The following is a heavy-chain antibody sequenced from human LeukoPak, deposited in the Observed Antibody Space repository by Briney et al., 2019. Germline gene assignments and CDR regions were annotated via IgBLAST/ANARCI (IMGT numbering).Heavy chain of an antibody. J-gene: IGHJ4*02. CDR3: AKGVSSACFDY. V-gene: IGHV3-30*02. CDR2: IRYDGSDT. D-gene: IGHD6-19*01. CDR1: GFTFSNYG. Sequence: GGSLRLSCAASGFTFSNYGMHWVRHAPGKGLEWVAFIRYDGSDTYYGDSVKGRFTIARDNSKNTLYLQMNTLRVDDTALYYCAKGVSSACFDYWGQGTLVTVPS.